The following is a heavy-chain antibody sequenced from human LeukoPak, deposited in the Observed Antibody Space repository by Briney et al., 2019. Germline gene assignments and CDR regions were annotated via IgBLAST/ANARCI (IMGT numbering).Heavy chain of an antibody. CDR3: ARDPGFYGGNSFVFYY. J-gene: IGHJ4*02. D-gene: IGHD4-23*01. CDR1: GYTFTGYY. CDR2: INPNSGGT. Sequence: ASVKVSCKASGYTFTGYYMHWVRQAPGQGLEWMGRINPNSGGTNYAQKFQGRVTMTRDTSISTAYMELSRLRSDDTAVCYCARDPGFYGGNSFVFYYWGQGTLVTVSS. V-gene: IGHV1-2*06.